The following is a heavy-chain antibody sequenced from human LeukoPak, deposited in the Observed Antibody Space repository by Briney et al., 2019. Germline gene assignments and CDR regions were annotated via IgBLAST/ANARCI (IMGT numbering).Heavy chain of an antibody. CDR1: GGSTSSSGYF. J-gene: IGHJ6*02. CDR2: ASYGGTT. D-gene: IGHD1-26*01. V-gene: IGHV4-39*02. Sequence: PSETLSLTCTVSGGSTSSSGYFCDWIRQPPGQGLEWIGSASYGGTTYFNPSLKSRITISVDTSKTPFSLNLYSVTAADTAVYYCARRGTYSPAGLDVWGQGTTVTVSS. CDR3: ARRGTYSPAGLDV.